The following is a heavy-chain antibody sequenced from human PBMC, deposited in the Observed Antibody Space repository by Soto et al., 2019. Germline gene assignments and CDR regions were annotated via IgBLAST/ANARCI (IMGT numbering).Heavy chain of an antibody. J-gene: IGHJ4*02. Sequence: EVQLVESGGGRVKPGWSLRLSCAASGFTFSRYSMDWVRQAPGKGLEWVSSISSSSSYIYYADSVKGRFTISRGNAKNILYLQMNSLRAEDTAVYYCARPIRGGLYFDYWGQGTLVTVSS. D-gene: IGHD3-10*01. CDR3: ARPIRGGLYFDY. CDR2: ISSSSSYI. V-gene: IGHV3-21*01. CDR1: GFTFSRYS.